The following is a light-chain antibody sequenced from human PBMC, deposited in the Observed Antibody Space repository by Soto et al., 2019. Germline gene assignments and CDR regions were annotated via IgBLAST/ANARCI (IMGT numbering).Light chain of an antibody. V-gene: IGLV2-11*01. CDR1: SSDVGGYNY. CDR3: CSYAGNSLWV. CDR2: DVS. Sequence: QSALTQPRSVSGSPGQSVTISCTGTSSDVGGYNYVSWYQQHPGKAPKLVIYDVSKWPSGVPDRFSGSKSGNTASLTISGLQAEDEADYYCCSYAGNSLWVFGGGTKLPS. J-gene: IGLJ3*02.